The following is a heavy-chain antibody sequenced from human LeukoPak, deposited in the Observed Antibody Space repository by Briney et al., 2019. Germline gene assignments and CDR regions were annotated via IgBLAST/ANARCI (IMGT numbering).Heavy chain of an antibody. CDR2: ISYDESYK. CDR1: GFTFSSYT. CDR3: AKGGISTIVRGVIGYMDV. V-gene: IGHV3-30*04. J-gene: IGHJ6*03. Sequence: GGSLRLSCAASGFTFSSYTMYWVRQAPGKGLEWVAVISYDESYKFYADSVKGRFTISRDNSKNTLYLQMSSLRAEDTAVYYCAKGGISTIVRGVIGYMDVWGKGTTVTISS. D-gene: IGHD3-10*01.